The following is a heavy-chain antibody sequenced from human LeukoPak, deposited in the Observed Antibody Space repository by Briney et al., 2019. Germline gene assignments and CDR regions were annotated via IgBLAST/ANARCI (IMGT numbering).Heavy chain of an antibody. V-gene: IGHV1-69*05. D-gene: IGHD3-3*01. CDR3: ARWHDSWSGYYD. CDR1: GGTFSSYA. J-gene: IGHJ4*02. Sequence: ASVKVSCKASGGTFSSYAVSWVRQAPGQGLEWMGGIIPIFGTANYAQKFQGRVTITTDESTSTAYMELSSLRSEDTAVYYCARWHDSWSGYYDWGQGTLVTVSS. CDR2: IIPIFGTA.